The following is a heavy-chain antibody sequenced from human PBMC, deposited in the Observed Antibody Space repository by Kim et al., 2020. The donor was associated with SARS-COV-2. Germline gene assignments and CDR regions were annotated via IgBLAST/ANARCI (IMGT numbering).Heavy chain of an antibody. CDR2: ISAYNGNT. D-gene: IGHD6-13*01. J-gene: IGHJ3*02. CDR3: ATEAGAAADNAFDI. Sequence: ASVKVSCKASGYTFNQYGINWVRQAPGQGIEWMGWISAYNGNTDYAKNFQGRVTMTTDTSTSTAYMDLRSWGSDDTAVYYCATEAGAAADNAFDIWGQGT. CDR1: GYTFNQYG. V-gene: IGHV1-18*01.